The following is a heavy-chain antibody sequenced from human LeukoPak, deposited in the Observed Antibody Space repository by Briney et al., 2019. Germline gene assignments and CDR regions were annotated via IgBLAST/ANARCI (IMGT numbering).Heavy chain of an antibody. Sequence: PSETLSLTCTVSGGSISTYYWSWIRQPPGKGLEWIGYIYYSGSTNYNPSLKSRVTISVDTSKNQFSLKLSSVTAADTAVYYCARGLRYFDWLLPTSYYFDYWGQGTLVTVSS. J-gene: IGHJ4*02. CDR2: IYYSGST. V-gene: IGHV4-59*08. CDR1: GGSISTYY. CDR3: ARGLRYFDWLLPTSYYFDY. D-gene: IGHD3-9*01.